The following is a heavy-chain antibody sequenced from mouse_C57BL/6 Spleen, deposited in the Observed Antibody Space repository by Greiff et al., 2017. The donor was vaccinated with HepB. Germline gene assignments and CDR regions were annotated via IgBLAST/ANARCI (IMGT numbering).Heavy chain of an antibody. CDR2: IYPGDGDT. V-gene: IGHV1-82*01. Sequence: VQLQQSGPELVKPGASVKISCKASGYAFSSSWMNWVKQRPGKGLEWIGRIYPGDGDTNYNGKFKGKATLTADKSSSTAYMQLSSLTSEDSAVYFCARDDYGSGGDFDSWGQGTTLTVSS. CDR3: ARDDYGSGGDFDS. J-gene: IGHJ2*01. CDR1: GYAFSSSW. D-gene: IGHD1-1*01.